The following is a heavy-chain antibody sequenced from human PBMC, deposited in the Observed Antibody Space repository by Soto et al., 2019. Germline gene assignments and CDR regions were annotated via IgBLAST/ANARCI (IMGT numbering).Heavy chain of an antibody. Sequence: PSGTLSLTCAVSGYSINSDYYWGWIRQPAGKGLEWIGSVGHSGRTYYSPSLRSRLTIFIDTSKNQFSLRLTSVTAAGTAMYFCAKKGYYPSGKINLFDSWGPGTLVTVSS. CDR1: GYSINSDYY. J-gene: IGHJ4*02. CDR2: VGHSGRT. D-gene: IGHD3-10*01. CDR3: AKKGYYPSGKINLFDS. V-gene: IGHV4-38-2*01.